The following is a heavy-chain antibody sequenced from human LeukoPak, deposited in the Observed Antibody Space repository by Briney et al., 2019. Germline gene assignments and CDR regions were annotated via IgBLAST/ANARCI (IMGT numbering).Heavy chain of an antibody. D-gene: IGHD2-15*01. V-gene: IGHV3-30-3*01. CDR2: ISYDGSNK. CDR3: ARAGIVVVVAATYPGVDY. Sequence: PGGSLRLSCAASGFTFSSYAMHWVRQAPGKGLEWVAVISYDGSNKYYADSVKGRFTISRDNSKNTLYLQMNSLRAEDTAVYYCARAGIVVVVAATYPGVDYWGQGTLVTVSS. J-gene: IGHJ4*02. CDR1: GFTFSSYA.